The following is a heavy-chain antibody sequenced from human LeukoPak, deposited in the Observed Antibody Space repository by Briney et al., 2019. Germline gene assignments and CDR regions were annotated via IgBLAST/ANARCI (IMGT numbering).Heavy chain of an antibody. CDR1: GFTFSSYG. CDR3: AKESGNSSGWPWYFDY. CDR2: ISYDGSNK. D-gene: IGHD6-19*01. Sequence: PGGSLRLSCAASGFTFSSYGMHWVRRAPGKGLEWEAVISYDGSNKYYADSVKGRFTISRDNSKNTLYLQMNSLRAEDTAVYYCAKESGNSSGWPWYFDYWGQGTLVTVSS. J-gene: IGHJ4*02. V-gene: IGHV3-30*18.